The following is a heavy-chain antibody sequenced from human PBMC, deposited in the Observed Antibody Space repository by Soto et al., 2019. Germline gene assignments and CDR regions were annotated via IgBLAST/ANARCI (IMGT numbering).Heavy chain of an antibody. D-gene: IGHD3-10*01. CDR2: IYHSGST. CDR1: SGSISSSNW. V-gene: IGHV4-4*02. Sequence: PSETLSLTCAVSSGSISSSNWWSWVRQPPGKGLEWIGEIYHSGSTNYNPSLKSRVTISVDKSKNQFSLKLSSVTAADTAVYYCARVALLWFGPRGGYYYMDVWGKGTTVTVSS. J-gene: IGHJ6*03. CDR3: ARVALLWFGPRGGYYYMDV.